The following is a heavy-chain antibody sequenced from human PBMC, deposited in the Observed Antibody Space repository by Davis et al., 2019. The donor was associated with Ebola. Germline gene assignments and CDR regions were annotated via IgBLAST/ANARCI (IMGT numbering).Heavy chain of an antibody. CDR2: IIPIFGTA. V-gene: IGHV1-69*13. CDR1: GGTFSSYA. D-gene: IGHD3-22*01. Sequence: SVTVSCKASGGTFSSYAISWVRQAPGQGLEWMGGIIPIFGTANYAQKFQGRVTITADESTSTAYMELSSLRSEDTAVYYCAREFGLDSSAPFDYWGQGTLVTVSS. J-gene: IGHJ4*02. CDR3: AREFGLDSSAPFDY.